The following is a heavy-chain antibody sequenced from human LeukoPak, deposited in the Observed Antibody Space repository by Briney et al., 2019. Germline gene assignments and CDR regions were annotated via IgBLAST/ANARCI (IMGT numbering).Heavy chain of an antibody. CDR1: ARSVTSATNY. CDR2: IYTSEST. D-gene: IGHD2-15*01. CDR3: ARLRFDRVVGPQGGFDP. Sequence: QPSQTLSLTCTVAARSVTSATNYWGWIRHPAGRGREWIGRIYTSESTSYNHSLKSRVTISVHQPKNQFSLKLSSVTAADTAVYHCARLRFDRVVGPQGGFDPWRQGPLVRVPS. V-gene: IGHV4-61*02. J-gene: IGHJ5*02.